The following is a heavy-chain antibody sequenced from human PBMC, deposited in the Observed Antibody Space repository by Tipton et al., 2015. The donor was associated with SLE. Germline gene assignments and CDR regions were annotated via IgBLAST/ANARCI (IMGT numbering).Heavy chain of an antibody. CDR2: IHHSGST. D-gene: IGHD3-3*01. Sequence: TLSLTCTVSGGSISSSSYYWGWIRQPPGKGLEWIGTIHHSGSTYYNPSLKSRVTISEDTSKNQFSLKLSSVTAADTAVYYCARARGSIFGVVIGGLDVWGKGTTVTVSS. V-gene: IGHV4-39*07. J-gene: IGHJ6*04. CDR3: ARARGSIFGVVIGGLDV. CDR1: GGSISSSSYY.